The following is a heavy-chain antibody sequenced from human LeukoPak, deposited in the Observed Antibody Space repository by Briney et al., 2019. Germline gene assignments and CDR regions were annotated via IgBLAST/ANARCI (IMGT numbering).Heavy chain of an antibody. CDR1: GYTFTSYD. D-gene: IGHD2-15*01. CDR2: MNPNSGNT. J-gene: IGHJ6*01. CDR3: ARGSKWWYGMDV. V-gene: IGHV1-8*01. Sequence: ASVKVSCKASGYTFTSYDINWVRQATGQGLEWMGWMNPNSGNTGYAQKFQGRVTMTRNTSISTAYMELRSLRSEDTAVYYCARGSKWWYGMDVWGQGTTVTVSS.